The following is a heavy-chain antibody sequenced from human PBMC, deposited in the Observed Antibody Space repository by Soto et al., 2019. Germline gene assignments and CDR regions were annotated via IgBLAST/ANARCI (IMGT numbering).Heavy chain of an antibody. Sequence: EVQLVESGGGLVQPGGSLRLSCAASGFGFSNYEMKWVRQAPGKGLEWVSYITSSGGATMYADSVKGRFTISRDNAKDSLYLQMNSLRVEDTAVYYCARGDCKTSCYIGFWGQGALVTVSS. CDR1: GFGFSNYE. CDR2: ITSSGGAT. CDR3: ARGDCKTSCYIGF. D-gene: IGHD2-2*02. V-gene: IGHV3-48*03. J-gene: IGHJ4*02.